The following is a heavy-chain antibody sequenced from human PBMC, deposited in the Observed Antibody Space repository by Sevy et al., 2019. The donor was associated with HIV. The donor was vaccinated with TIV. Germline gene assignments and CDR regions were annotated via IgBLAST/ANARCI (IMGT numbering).Heavy chain of an antibody. D-gene: IGHD2-21*02. V-gene: IGHV3-23*01. J-gene: IGHJ3*02. Sequence: GGSLRLSCAASGFTFSSYAMSWVRQAPGKGLEWVSDISGSGGSTYYADSVKGRFTISRDNSKNTLYLQMNSLRAEDTALYYCARGAAYCGDDCYAFDIWGQGTMVTVSS. CDR2: ISGSGGST. CDR3: ARGAAYCGDDCYAFDI. CDR1: GFTFSSYA.